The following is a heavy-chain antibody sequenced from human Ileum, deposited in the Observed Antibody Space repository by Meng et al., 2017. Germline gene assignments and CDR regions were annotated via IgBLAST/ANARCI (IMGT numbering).Heavy chain of an antibody. CDR2: IYYSGTT. CDR3: ARQVNSDGYPRYFAF. CDR1: GGSITSSSYS. D-gene: IGHD5-24*01. J-gene: IGHJ4*02. Sequence: QLQLQESGPGLVEPWETLSLTCTVSGGSITSSSYSCCWIRQPPGKGLEWIGYIYYSGTTYYNPSLKSRATISEDTATNQFSLNLSSVTAADTAVYYCARQVNSDGYPRYFAFWGQGTLVTVSS. V-gene: IGHV4-39*01.